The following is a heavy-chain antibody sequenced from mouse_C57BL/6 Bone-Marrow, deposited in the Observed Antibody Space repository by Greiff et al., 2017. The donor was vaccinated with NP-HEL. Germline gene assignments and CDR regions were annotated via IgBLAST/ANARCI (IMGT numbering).Heavy chain of an antibody. D-gene: IGHD2-3*01. V-gene: IGHV1-63*01. CDR2: IYPGGGYT. Sequence: QVHVKQSGAELVRPGTSVKMSCKASGYTFTNYWIGWAKQRPGHGLEWIGDIYPGGGYTNYNEKFKGKATLTADKSSSTAYMQFSSLTSEDSAIYYCARSGDGYSPLAYWGQGTLVTVSA. CDR3: ARSGDGYSPLAY. J-gene: IGHJ3*01. CDR1: GYTFTNYW.